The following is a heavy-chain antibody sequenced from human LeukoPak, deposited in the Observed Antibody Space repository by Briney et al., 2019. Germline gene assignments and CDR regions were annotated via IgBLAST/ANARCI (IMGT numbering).Heavy chain of an antibody. CDR2: IYYSGST. Sequence: SETLSLTCTVSGDSISTSSYYWGWIRQPPGKGLEWLGSIYYSGSTYYNPSLKSRVTISVDTSKNQFSLNLYSVTATDTAVFYCARSYYYDYRQIDYWGQGTLVTVSS. D-gene: IGHD3-22*01. V-gene: IGHV4-39*01. J-gene: IGHJ4*02. CDR1: GDSISTSSYY. CDR3: ARSYYYDYRQIDY.